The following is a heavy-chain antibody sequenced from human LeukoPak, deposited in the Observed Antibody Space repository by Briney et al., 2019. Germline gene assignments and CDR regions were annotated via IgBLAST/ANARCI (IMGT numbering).Heavy chain of an antibody. CDR2: IYTSGST. CDR3: ARDLEVRGVITPPPY. CDR1: GGSISSGSYY. D-gene: IGHD3-10*01. V-gene: IGHV4-61*02. J-gene: IGHJ4*02. Sequence: SETLSLTCTVSGGSISSGSYYWSWIRQPAGKGLEWIGRIYTSGSTNYNPSLKSRVTISVDTSKNQFSLKLSSVTAADTAVYYCARDLEVRGVITPPPYWGQGTLVTVSS.